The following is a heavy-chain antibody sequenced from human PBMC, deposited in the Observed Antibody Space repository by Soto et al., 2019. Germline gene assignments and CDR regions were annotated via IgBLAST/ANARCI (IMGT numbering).Heavy chain of an antibody. D-gene: IGHD4-17*01. V-gene: IGHV4-31*03. Sequence: PSETLSLTCTVSDGSISSWGYYWSWIRQHPGKGLEWIGYIYYSGSTYYNPSLKSRVTISVDTSKNQFSLKLSSVTAADTAVYYCARTRTLDGDYYFDYWGQGTLVTVSS. J-gene: IGHJ4*02. CDR1: DGSISSWGYY. CDR3: ARTRTLDGDYYFDY. CDR2: IYYSGST.